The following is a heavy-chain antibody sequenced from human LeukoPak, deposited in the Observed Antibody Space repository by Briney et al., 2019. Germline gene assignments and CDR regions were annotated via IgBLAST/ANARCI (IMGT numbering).Heavy chain of an antibody. CDR3: ARQGPLGTSGYNY. V-gene: IGHV4-39*01. Sequence: KPSETLSLTCTVSGGSISSSSYYWGWIRQPPGKGLEWIGSFYYSGSTYYNPSLKSRLTISVDTSKNQFSLKLSSVTTADTAVYYCARQGPLGTSGYNYWGQGTLVTVSS. CDR1: GGSISSSSYY. D-gene: IGHD3-22*01. CDR2: FYYSGST. J-gene: IGHJ4*02.